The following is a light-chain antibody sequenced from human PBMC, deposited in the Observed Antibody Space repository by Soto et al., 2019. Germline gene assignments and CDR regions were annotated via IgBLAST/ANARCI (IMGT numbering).Light chain of an antibody. Sequence: QSVLTQPPSASGPPGQRVTISCSGSGSNIGSNPVTWYQQLPGMAPTLLIYANYLRPSGVPDRFSGSKSGTSASLAISGLQSEDEALYYCAAWDDSLFARVFGGGTKLTVL. CDR3: AAWDDSLFARV. CDR1: GSNIGSNP. J-gene: IGLJ3*02. V-gene: IGLV1-44*01. CDR2: ANY.